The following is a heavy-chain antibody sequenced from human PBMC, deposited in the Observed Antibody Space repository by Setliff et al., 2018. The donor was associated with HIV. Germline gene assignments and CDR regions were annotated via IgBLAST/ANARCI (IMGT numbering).Heavy chain of an antibody. D-gene: IGHD3-10*01. J-gene: IGHJ4*02. CDR2: IDPNSGGT. Sequence: ASVKVSCKASGYTLGGNYMHWVRQAPGQGLEWMGWIDPNSGGTNYAQKFVGRVTMARDTTVNTVYIEVSSLRSDDTAVYYCSRDVGVPGRGNALEYWGQGIPVTVFS. CDR3: SRDVGVPGRGNALEY. CDR1: GYTLGGNY. V-gene: IGHV1-2*02.